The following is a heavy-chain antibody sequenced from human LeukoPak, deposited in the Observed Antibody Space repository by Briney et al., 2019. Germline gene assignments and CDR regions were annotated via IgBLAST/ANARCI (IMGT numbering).Heavy chain of an antibody. CDR1: GFTFSSYS. D-gene: IGHD4-17*01. V-gene: IGHV3-48*04. CDR2: ISSSSSTI. CDR3: ARDRPNDYGDYSIY. Sequence: GGSLRLSCAASGFTFSSYSMNWVRQAPGKGLEWVSYISSSSSTIYYADSVKGRFTISRDNAKNSLYLQMNSLRAEDTAVYYCARDRPNDYGDYSIYWGQGTLVTVSS. J-gene: IGHJ4*02.